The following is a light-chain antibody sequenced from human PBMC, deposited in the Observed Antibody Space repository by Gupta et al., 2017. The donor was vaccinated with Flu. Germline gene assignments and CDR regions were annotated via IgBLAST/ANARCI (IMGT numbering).Light chain of an antibody. CDR3: CSYVGSNVV. J-gene: IGLJ2*01. CDR1: AADIGTYDL. CDR2: EVD. Sequence: QSALTQPASVSGSPGQSITISCTGTAADIGTYDLVSWYQQQPGKPPKLVSCEVDKRPSGVSDRFSGSKSGNTASLTISGLQADDEADYFCCSYVGSNVVFAGGTKVTVL. V-gene: IGLV2-23*02.